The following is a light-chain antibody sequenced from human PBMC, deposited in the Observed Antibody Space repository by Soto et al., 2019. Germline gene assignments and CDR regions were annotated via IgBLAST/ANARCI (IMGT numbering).Light chain of an antibody. V-gene: IGKV3-11*01. CDR2: DAS. J-gene: IGKJ1*01. Sequence: DIVLTQSPATLSLSPGERATLSCRASQSVSSYLAWYQQKPGQAPRLLIYDASNSATGIPARFSGSGSGTDFTLTISSLEPEDFAVYYCHQRSNWPRTFGQGTKVEIK. CDR3: HQRSNWPRT. CDR1: QSVSSY.